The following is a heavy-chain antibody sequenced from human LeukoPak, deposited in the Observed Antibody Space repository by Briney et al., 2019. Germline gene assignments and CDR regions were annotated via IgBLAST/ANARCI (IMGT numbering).Heavy chain of an antibody. J-gene: IGHJ5*02. D-gene: IGHD3-22*01. CDR3: AKPVLTYYYDSSGYWGFDP. Sequence: PGGSLRLSCAASGFTFSSYAMSWVRQAPGKGLEWVSAISGSGGSTYYADSVKGRFTISRDNSKNTLYLQMNSLRAEDTAVYYCAKPVLTYYYDSSGYWGFDPWGQGTLVTVSS. CDR2: ISGSGGST. V-gene: IGHV3-23*01. CDR1: GFTFSSYA.